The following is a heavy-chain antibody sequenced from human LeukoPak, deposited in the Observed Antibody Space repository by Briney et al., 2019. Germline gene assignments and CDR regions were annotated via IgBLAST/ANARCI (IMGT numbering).Heavy chain of an antibody. CDR1: GFTFSTYR. Sequence: GGSLRLSCAESGFTFSTYRRTWAGQAPGKGLEWVATIKPDGSEEYYVDSVKGRFTISRDHAKNSLYLQMNSLRAEDTAVYYCAKPSLSSSTDYWGQGTLVTVSS. V-gene: IGHV3-7*05. CDR2: IKPDGSEE. J-gene: IGHJ4*02. CDR3: AKPSLSSSTDY. D-gene: IGHD6-13*01.